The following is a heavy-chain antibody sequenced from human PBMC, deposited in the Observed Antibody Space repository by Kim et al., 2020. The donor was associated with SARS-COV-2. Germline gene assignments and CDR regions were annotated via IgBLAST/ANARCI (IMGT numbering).Heavy chain of an antibody. J-gene: IGHJ6*02. CDR1: GFTFSSYG. Sequence: GGSLRLSCAASGFTFSSYGMHWVRQAPGKGLEWVAVIWYDGGNKYYADSVKGRFTISRDNSKNTLYLQMNSLRAEDTAVYYCARATRDYYGMDVWGQGTTVTVSS. CDR3: ARATRDYYGMDV. V-gene: IGHV3-33*01. CDR2: IWYDGGNK.